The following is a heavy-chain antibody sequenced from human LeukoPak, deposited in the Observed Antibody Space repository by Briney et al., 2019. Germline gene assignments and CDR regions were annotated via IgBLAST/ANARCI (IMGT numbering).Heavy chain of an antibody. CDR1: GFTFKSYG. J-gene: IGHJ4*02. Sequence: GGSLRLSCAASGFTFKSYGMHWVRQAPGKGLEWVAVIGFDGNNKYYVDSAKGRFTISRDNSKNTLYLQMNSLRAEDTAVYYCAKDRGGTPRRYYFDYWGQGTLVTVSS. CDR2: IGFDGNNK. D-gene: IGHD3-10*01. CDR3: AKDRGGTPRRYYFDY. V-gene: IGHV3-33*06.